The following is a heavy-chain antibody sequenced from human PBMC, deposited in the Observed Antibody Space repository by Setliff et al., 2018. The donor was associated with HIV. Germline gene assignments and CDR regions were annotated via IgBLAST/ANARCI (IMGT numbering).Heavy chain of an antibody. CDR3: ARGRWLQSFDY. V-gene: IGHV1-69*13. CDR1: GYTFTSYY. CDR2: IIPMFGTT. Sequence: GASVKVSCKASGYTFTSYYMHWVRQAPGQGLEWMGGIIPMFGTTNYAQKLQGRVTLSADESTSTAYMQLSSLTSEDTAVYYCARGRWLQSFDYWGQGTLVTSPQ. J-gene: IGHJ4*02. D-gene: IGHD5-12*01.